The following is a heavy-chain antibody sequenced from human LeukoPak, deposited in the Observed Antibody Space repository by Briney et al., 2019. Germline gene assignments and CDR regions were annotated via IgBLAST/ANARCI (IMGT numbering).Heavy chain of an antibody. CDR3: AREDDYGDYDY. J-gene: IGHJ4*02. V-gene: IGHV4-34*01. CDR1: GGSFSGYY. CDR2: INHSGST. D-gene: IGHD4-17*01. Sequence: PSETLSVTCAVYGGSFSGYYWSWIRQPPGKGLEWIGEINHSGSTNYNPSLKSRVTISVDTSKNQFSLKLSSVTAADTAVYYCAREDDYGDYDYWGQGTLVTVSS.